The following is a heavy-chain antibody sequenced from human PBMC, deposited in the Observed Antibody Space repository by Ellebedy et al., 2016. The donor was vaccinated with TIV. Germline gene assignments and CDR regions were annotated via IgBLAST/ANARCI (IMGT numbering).Heavy chain of an antibody. J-gene: IGHJ4*02. CDR1: GFTFSTYW. Sequence: GGSLRLSCAASGFTFSTYWVNWVRQAPGKGLEWVANIKQDGSETNYVDSVRGRFTVSRDNGKKSLYLQLSSLRADDTAVYYCAGGLSDYGDFELDYWGQGTLVTVSS. D-gene: IGHD4-17*01. CDR3: AGGLSDYGDFELDY. V-gene: IGHV3-7*03. CDR2: IKQDGSET.